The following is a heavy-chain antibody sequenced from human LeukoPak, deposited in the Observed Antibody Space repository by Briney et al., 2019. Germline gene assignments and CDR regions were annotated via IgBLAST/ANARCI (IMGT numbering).Heavy chain of an antibody. D-gene: IGHD3-22*01. CDR2: INGDGGST. CDR1: GFTFSSYW. Sequence: PGGSLRLSCAASGFTFSSYWMHWVRQAPGKGLVWVSRINGDGGSTNYADSVKGRFTISRDNAKNTLYLQMNSLRAEDTAVYYCARGGYYFDNSGAFDSWGQGTLVTVSS. CDR3: ARGGYYFDNSGAFDS. V-gene: IGHV3-74*01. J-gene: IGHJ4*02.